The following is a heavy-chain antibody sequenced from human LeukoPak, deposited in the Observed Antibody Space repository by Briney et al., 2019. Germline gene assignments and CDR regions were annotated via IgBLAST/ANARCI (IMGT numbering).Heavy chain of an antibody. CDR3: AKDSFGSLSWFDP. V-gene: IGHV3-33*06. CDR2: IWYDGSNK. J-gene: IGHJ5*02. Sequence: GGSLRLSCAASGFTFSSYGMHWVRQAPGKGLEWVAVIWYDGSNKYYADSVKGRFTFSRDNSKNTLYLQMNSLRAEDTAVYYCAKDSFGSLSWFDPWGQGTLVTVSS. D-gene: IGHD1-26*01. CDR1: GFTFSSYG.